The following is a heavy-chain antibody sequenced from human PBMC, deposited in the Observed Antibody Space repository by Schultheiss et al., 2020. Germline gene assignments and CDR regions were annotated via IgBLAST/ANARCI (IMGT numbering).Heavy chain of an antibody. CDR2: ISYDGSNK. Sequence: GGSLRLSCAASGFTFSSYGMHWVRQAPGKGLEWVAVISYDGSNKYYADSVKGRFTISRDNSKNTLYLQMNSLRDEDTAVYYCARDGPRMGATGPFDYWGQGTLVTVSS. J-gene: IGHJ4*02. CDR3: ARDGPRMGATGPFDY. D-gene: IGHD1-26*01. CDR1: GFTFSSYG. V-gene: IGHV3-30*03.